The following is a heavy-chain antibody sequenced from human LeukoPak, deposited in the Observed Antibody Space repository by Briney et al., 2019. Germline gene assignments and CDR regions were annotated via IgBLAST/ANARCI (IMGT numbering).Heavy chain of an antibody. CDR1: GYPINSAYY. CDR3: ARLTPGKNWFDP. CDR2: MYHSGIT. D-gene: IGHD3-10*01. J-gene: IGHJ5*02. Sequence: SETLSLTCTASGYPINSAYYWGWIRQPPGRGLEWIGTMYHSGITYYNLSLKSRVTISVDTSKNQFSLKLNSVTAADTAVYYCARLTPGKNWFDPWGHGTLVTVS. V-gene: IGHV4-38-2*02.